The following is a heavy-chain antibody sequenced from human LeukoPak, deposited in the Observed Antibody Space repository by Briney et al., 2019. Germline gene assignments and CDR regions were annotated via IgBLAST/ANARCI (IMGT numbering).Heavy chain of an antibody. CDR1: GFTFSNAW. CDR3: TTEGWN. D-gene: IGHD5-24*01. Sequence: GGSLRLSCAASGFTFSNAWMSWVRQAPGKGLGWVGRIKRKTDGGTTDYAAPVKGRFAISRDDSKNTLYLQMNSLKTEDTAVYYCTTEGWNWGQGTLVTVSS. CDR2: IKRKTDGGTT. J-gene: IGHJ4*02. V-gene: IGHV3-15*01.